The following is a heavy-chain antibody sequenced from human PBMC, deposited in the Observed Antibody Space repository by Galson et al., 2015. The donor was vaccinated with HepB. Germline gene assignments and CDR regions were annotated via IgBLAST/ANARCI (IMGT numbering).Heavy chain of an antibody. CDR3: ASLPYSGSPR. CDR1: GFTFSDHY. J-gene: IGHJ4*02. Sequence: LRLSCAASGFTFSDHYMDWVRQAPGKGLEWVGRTRNKANSYTTEYAASVKGRFTISRDDSKNSLYLQMNSLKTEDTAVYYCASLPYSGSPRWGQGTLVTVSS. D-gene: IGHD1-26*01. V-gene: IGHV3-72*01. CDR2: TRNKANSYTT.